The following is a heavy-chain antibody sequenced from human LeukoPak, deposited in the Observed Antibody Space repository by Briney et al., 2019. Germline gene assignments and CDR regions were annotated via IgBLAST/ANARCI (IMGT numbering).Heavy chain of an antibody. J-gene: IGHJ4*02. CDR1: GFTFSSYS. Sequence: PGGSLRLSCAASGFTFSSYSMNWVRQAPGKGLEWVSYISSSSSTIYYADSVKGRFTISRDNAKNSLYLQMNSLRAEDTAVYYCAREGAVLMVYAIRGGIDYWGQGTLVTVSS. CDR3: AREGAVLMVYAIRGGIDY. V-gene: IGHV3-48*01. D-gene: IGHD2-8*01. CDR2: ISSSSSTI.